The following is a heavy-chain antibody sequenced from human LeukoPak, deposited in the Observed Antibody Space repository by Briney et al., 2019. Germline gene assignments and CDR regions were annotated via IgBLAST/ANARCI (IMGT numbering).Heavy chain of an antibody. D-gene: IGHD7-27*01. CDR2: IKQDGSEK. CDR3: VRGLGLGY. CDR1: GFMFSGHW. Sequence: GGSLRLSCAASGFMFSGHWMSWVRQAPGKGLEWVANIKQDGSEKNNADSVKGRFTISRDNAKNSLFLQMSSLRAEDTAVYYCVRGLGLGYWGQGTLVTVSS. V-gene: IGHV3-7*01. J-gene: IGHJ4*02.